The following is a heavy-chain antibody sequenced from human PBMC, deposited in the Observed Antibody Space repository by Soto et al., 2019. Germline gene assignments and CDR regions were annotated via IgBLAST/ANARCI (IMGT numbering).Heavy chain of an antibody. D-gene: IGHD3-22*01. Sequence: PAGSLTLSCAASGFTFSSYSMNWVRQAPGKGLEWVSSISSSSSYIYYADSVKGRFTISRDNAKNSLYLQMNSLRAEDTAVYYCARDLTNYYDSSGSYFDYWGQGTLVTVSS. CDR3: ARDLTNYYDSSGSYFDY. V-gene: IGHV3-21*01. CDR1: GFTFSSYS. J-gene: IGHJ4*02. CDR2: ISSSSSYI.